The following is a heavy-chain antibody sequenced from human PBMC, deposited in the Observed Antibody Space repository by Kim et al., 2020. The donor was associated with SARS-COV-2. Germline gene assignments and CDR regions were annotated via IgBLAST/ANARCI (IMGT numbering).Heavy chain of an antibody. D-gene: IGHD3-3*01. CDR2: ISAYNGNT. J-gene: IGHJ6*02. CDR1: GYTFTSYG. V-gene: IGHV1-18*01. CDR3: ARGSDFWSGPPHYYYYGMDV. Sequence: ASVKVSCKASGYTFTSYGISWVRQAPGQGLEWMGWISAYNGNTNYAQKLQGRVTMTTDTSTSTAYMELRSLRSDDTAVYYCARGSDFWSGPPHYYYYGMDVWGQGTTVTVSS.